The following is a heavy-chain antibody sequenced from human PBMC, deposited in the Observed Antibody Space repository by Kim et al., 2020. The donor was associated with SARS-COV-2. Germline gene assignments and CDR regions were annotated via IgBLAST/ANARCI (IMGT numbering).Heavy chain of an antibody. V-gene: IGHV4-59*08. D-gene: IGHD6-13*01. CDR2: IYSSGGA. Sequence: SETLSLTCTVSSDSISGYYWSWIRRPPGKGLEWIGDIYSSGGANYNPSLKSRVTISVDTSKNQFSLKLSSVTAADTAVYYCARQISESSRLDSCGQGTL. J-gene: IGHJ5*01. CDR1: SDSISGYY. CDR3: ARQISESSRLDS.